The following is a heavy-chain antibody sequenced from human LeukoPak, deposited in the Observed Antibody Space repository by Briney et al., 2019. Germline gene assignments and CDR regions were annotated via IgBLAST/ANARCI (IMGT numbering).Heavy chain of an antibody. Sequence: GGSLRLSCAASGFTFSDYNMNWVRQSPEKGLEWVSSITSGTTYIYYADSVRGRFILSRDNAKNSLYLQMNSLRAEDTAVYYCARWPYSSYYYFDYWGQGTLVTVSS. J-gene: IGHJ4*02. D-gene: IGHD6-6*01. CDR3: ARWPYSSYYYFDY. CDR1: GFTFSDYN. V-gene: IGHV3-21*01. CDR2: ITSGTTYI.